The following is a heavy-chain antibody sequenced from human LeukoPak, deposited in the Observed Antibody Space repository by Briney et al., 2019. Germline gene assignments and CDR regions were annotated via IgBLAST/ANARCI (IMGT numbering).Heavy chain of an antibody. V-gene: IGHV4-39*07. D-gene: IGHD5-12*01. J-gene: IGHJ6*02. CDR1: GGSISSSSYY. CDR3: ARGGGYDFPYYYYGMDV. CDR2: IYYSGST. Sequence: SETLSLTCTVSGGSISSSSYYWGWIRQPPGKGLEWIGSIYYSGSTYYNPSLKSRVTISVDTSKNQFSLKLSSVTAADTAVYYCARGGGYDFPYYYYGMDVWGQGTTVTVSS.